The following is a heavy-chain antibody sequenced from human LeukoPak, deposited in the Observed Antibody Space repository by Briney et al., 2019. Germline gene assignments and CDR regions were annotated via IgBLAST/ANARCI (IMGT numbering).Heavy chain of an antibody. CDR2: IYYSGST. J-gene: IGHJ6*03. Sequence: SETLSLTCTVSGGSISSYYWSWIRQPPGKGLEWIGYIYYSGSTNYNPSLKSRVTISVDTSKNQFSLKLSSVTAADTAVYYCARAGLRARYYYYMDVWGKGTMVTVSS. V-gene: IGHV4-59*01. D-gene: IGHD2-15*01. CDR3: ARAGLRARYYYYMDV. CDR1: GGSISSYY.